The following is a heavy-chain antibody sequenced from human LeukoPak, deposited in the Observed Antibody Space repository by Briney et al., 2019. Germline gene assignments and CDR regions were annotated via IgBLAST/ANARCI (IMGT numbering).Heavy chain of an antibody. CDR1: GFTFSIVW. CDR2: IRSNIDGGTT. Sequence: GDSVRLSCAAPGFTFSIVWMASLRQAPGKGLEWVGRIRSNIDGGTTDYAAPVKGRFTISRDDSKNTLYLQMNSLKIEDTAIYYCTTDLPPWGQGALVTVSS. CDR3: TTDLPP. V-gene: IGHV3-15*01. J-gene: IGHJ5*02.